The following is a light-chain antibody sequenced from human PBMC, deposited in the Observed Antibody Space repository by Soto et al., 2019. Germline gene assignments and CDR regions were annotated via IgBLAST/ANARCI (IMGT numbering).Light chain of an antibody. J-gene: IGKJ1*01. CDR3: QQYVSTPWT. V-gene: IGKV3-20*01. CDR2: GAS. CDR1: QSVSNKY. Sequence: EIVLTQSPGTLSLSPGERATLSCRASQSVSNKYLAWYQQRPGQAPRLLIYGASSRATGIPDRFSGSGSGTDFTLTISRLEPEDFAVYFCQQYVSTPWTFGQGTKVEIK.